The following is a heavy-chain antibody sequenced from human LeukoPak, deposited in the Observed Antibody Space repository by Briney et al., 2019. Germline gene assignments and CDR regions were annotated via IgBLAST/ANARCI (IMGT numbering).Heavy chain of an antibody. J-gene: IGHJ4*02. V-gene: IGHV1-46*01. D-gene: IGHD5-24*01. CDR2: INPSGGST. CDR1: GYTFTSYY. Sequence: GASVKVSCKASGYTFTSYYMHWVRQAPGQGLEWMGIINPSGGSTSYAQKFQGRVTMTRDTSISTAYMELSSLRSDDTAVYYCARITILYYFDSWGQGTLVTVSS. CDR3: ARITILYYFDS.